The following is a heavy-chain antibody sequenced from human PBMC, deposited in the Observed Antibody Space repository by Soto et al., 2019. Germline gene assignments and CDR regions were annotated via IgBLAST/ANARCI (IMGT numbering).Heavy chain of an antibody. V-gene: IGHV3-53*01. Sequence: PGGSLRLSCAVSGFTVSSNYMSWVRQPPGKGPEWVSDIYSGGSTYYADSVKGRFTISRDNSKNTLYLQMNSLRAGDTAVYYCARERDGHNPNWFDLWGQGTLVTVSS. CDR1: GFTVSSNY. CDR2: IYSGGST. CDR3: ARERDGHNPNWFDL. D-gene: IGHD2-8*01. J-gene: IGHJ5*02.